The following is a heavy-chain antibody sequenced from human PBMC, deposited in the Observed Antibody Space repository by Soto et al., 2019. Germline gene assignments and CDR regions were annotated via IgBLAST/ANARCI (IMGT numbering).Heavy chain of an antibody. CDR3: AREGGSSSWYLGY. Sequence: QVQLVQSGAEVKKPGASVKVSCKASGYTFTSYAMHWVRQAPGQRLEWMGWINAGNGNTKYSQKFQGRVTITGDTSASTAYMELSSLRSEDTAVYYCAREGGSSSWYLGYWGQGTLVTVSS. CDR2: INAGNGNT. CDR1: GYTFTSYA. D-gene: IGHD6-13*01. J-gene: IGHJ4*02. V-gene: IGHV1-3*01.